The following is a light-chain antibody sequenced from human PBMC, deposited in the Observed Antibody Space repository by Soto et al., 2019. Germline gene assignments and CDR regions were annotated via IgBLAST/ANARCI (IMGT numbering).Light chain of an antibody. CDR2: RAS. J-gene: IGKJ3*01. V-gene: IGKV1-5*03. Sequence: DIPMTQSPSTLSASVGERVTITCRASQSISSWLAWYQQKPGKAPTLLIYRASNLESGVPSRFTGSGSGTEFTLTISSLQPDDFATYYCQQYISSILTFGPGTKADIK. CDR3: QQYISSILT. CDR1: QSISSW.